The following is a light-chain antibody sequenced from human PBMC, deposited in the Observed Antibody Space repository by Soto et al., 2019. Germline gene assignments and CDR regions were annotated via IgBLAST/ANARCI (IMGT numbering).Light chain of an antibody. CDR1: QSVSSSY. CDR3: QKYNGAFT. Sequence: EIVLTQSPGTLSLSPGERATLSCRASQSVSSSYLAWYQQKPGQAPRLLIYGASSRATGIPDRFSGSGSGTDFTLTISSLQPEDVGTYYCQKYNGAFTFGPGTKVDIK. V-gene: IGKV3-20*01. CDR2: GAS. J-gene: IGKJ3*01.